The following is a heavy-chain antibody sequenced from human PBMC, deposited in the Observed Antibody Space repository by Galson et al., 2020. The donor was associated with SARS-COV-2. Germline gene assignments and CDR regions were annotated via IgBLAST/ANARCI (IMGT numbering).Heavy chain of an antibody. V-gene: IGHV5-10-1*01. D-gene: IGHD1-26*01. CDR2: IDPSDSYT. Sequence: GESLKISCKGSGYSFTSYWISWVRQMPGKGLEWMGRIDPSDSYTNYSPSFQGHVTISADKSISTAYLQWSSLKASDTAMYYCARHGSDSGSYYYYYYYYMDVWGKGTTVTVSS. CDR1: GYSFTSYW. J-gene: IGHJ6*03. CDR3: ARHGSDSGSYYYYYYYYMDV.